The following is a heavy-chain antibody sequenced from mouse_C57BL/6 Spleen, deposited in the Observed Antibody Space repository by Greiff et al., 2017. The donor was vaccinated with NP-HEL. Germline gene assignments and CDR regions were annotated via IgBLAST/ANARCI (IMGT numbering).Heavy chain of an antibody. V-gene: IGHV14-2*01. J-gene: IGHJ4*01. Sequence: EVKLMESGAELVKPGASVKLSCTASGFNIKDYYMHWVKQRTEQGLEWIGRIDPEDGETKYASKFQGKATITADTSSNTAYLQLSSLTSEDTAVYYCARSHRTTMDYWGQGTSVTVSS. CDR1: GFNIKDYY. CDR2: IDPEDGET. CDR3: ARSHRTTMDY.